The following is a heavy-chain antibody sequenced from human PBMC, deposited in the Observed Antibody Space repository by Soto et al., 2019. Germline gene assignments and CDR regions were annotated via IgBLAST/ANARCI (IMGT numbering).Heavy chain of an antibody. CDR3: ARSDGYNFNWLDS. CDR2: MNPNSGNT. V-gene: IGHV1-8*01. CDR1: GYTFATYD. D-gene: IGHD2-21*01. Sequence: QVQVVQSGAEVKTPGASVKVSCKASGYTFATYDINWVRQAPGQGLEWMGWMNPNSGNTGYAQKFQGRLIMTRDTALSVAHMELSSLRNEDTAVYYCARSDGYNFNWLDSWGQGTLVTVSA. J-gene: IGHJ5*01.